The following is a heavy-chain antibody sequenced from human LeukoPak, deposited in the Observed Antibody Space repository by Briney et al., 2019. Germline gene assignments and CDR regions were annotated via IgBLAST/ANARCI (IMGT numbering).Heavy chain of an antibody. D-gene: IGHD2-15*01. CDR2: INHSGST. Sequence: GSLRLSCAASGFTFSSYSMNWVRQAPGKGLEWIGEINHSGSTNYNPSLKSRVTISVDTSKNQFSLKLSSVTAADTAVYYCAREPGYCSGGSCYSFDYWGQGTLVTVSS. CDR3: AREPGYCSGGSCYSFDY. CDR1: GFTFSSYS. V-gene: IGHV4-34*01. J-gene: IGHJ4*02.